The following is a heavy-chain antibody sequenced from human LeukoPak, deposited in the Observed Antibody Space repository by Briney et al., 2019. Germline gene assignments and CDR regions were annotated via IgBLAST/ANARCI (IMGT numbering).Heavy chain of an antibody. Sequence: SVTVSCKASGGTFSSYAISWVRQAPGQGLEWMGGIIPIFGTANYEQKFQGRVTITADESTSTAYMELSSLRSEDTAVYYCAREGVGELSFDYWGQGTLVTVSS. V-gene: IGHV1-69*01. D-gene: IGHD3-16*01. CDR2: IIPIFGTA. CDR3: AREGVGELSFDY. J-gene: IGHJ4*02. CDR1: GGTFSSYA.